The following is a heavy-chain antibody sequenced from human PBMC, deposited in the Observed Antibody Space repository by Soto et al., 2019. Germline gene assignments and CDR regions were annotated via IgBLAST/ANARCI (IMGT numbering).Heavy chain of an antibody. J-gene: IGHJ6*03. CDR2: ISAYNGNT. V-gene: IGHV1-18*01. Sequence: VAAVKVSCKASGYTFTSYGISWVRQAPGQGLEWMGWISAYNGNTNYAQKLQGRVTMTTDTSTSTAYMELRSLRSDDTAVYYCARDRDSYYYYYMDVCGKGTTVTVSS. CDR3: ARDRDSYYYYYMDV. CDR1: GYTFTSYG. D-gene: IGHD3-10*01.